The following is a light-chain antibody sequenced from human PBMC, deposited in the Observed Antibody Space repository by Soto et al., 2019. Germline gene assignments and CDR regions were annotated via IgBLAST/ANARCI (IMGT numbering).Light chain of an antibody. CDR2: DAS. J-gene: IGKJ4*01. CDR1: QNIVNY. CDR3: QQYEELPLT. V-gene: IGKV1-33*01. Sequence: DVQLTQSPSTLSASVGDRVAITCQASQNIVNYLNWFQHRPGKAPQLLISDASHLEPGVPSRFSGQRSGTDFTLIINNLQPEDFVTYYCQQYEELPLTFGGGTRV.